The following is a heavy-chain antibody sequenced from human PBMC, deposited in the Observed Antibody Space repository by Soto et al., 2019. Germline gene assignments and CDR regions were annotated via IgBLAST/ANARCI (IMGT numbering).Heavy chain of an antibody. V-gene: IGHV4-31*03. CDR1: GGSISSGGYY. CDR2: IYYSGST. J-gene: IGHJ3*02. Sequence: SETLSLTCTVSGGSISSGGYYWSWIRQHPGKGLEWIGYIYYSGSTYYNPSLKSRVTISVDTSKNQFSLKLSSVTAAATAVYYCARYCSSTSCLNAFDIWGQGTMVTVSS. CDR3: ARYCSSTSCLNAFDI. D-gene: IGHD2-2*01.